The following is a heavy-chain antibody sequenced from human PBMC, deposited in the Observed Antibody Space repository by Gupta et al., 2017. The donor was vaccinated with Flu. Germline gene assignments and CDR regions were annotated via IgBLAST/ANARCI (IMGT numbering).Heavy chain of an antibody. CDR3: AKDSLFGMDV. Sequence: EVQLVESGGGLVQPGRSLRLSCSASGFTFGYYDLHWVRQAPGKGLEWVSGISWNSGSIGYADSVKGRFTISRDNAKNSLYLQMNSLRAEDTALYYCAKDSLFGMDVWGQGTTVTVSS. CDR2: ISWNSGSI. V-gene: IGHV3-9*01. CDR1: GFTFGYYD. J-gene: IGHJ6*02.